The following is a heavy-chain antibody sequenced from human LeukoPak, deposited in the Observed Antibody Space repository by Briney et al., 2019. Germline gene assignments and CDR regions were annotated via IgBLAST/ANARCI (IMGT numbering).Heavy chain of an antibody. Sequence: GESLKISCKGSGYSFTSYWISWVRQMPGKGLEWMGRIDPSDSYTNYSPSFQGHVTISADKSISTAYLQWSSLKASDTAMHYCARQGAAVAGTDYWGQGTLVTVSS. CDR1: GYSFTSYW. CDR2: IDPSDSYT. CDR3: ARQGAAVAGTDY. D-gene: IGHD6-19*01. J-gene: IGHJ4*02. V-gene: IGHV5-10-1*01.